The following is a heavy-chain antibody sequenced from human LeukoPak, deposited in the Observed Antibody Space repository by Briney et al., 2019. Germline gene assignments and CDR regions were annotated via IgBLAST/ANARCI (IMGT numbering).Heavy chain of an antibody. D-gene: IGHD3-10*01. J-gene: IGHJ4*02. Sequence: ASVKVSCKASGYSFIDYYIHWVRQAPGHGLEWMGWVNPHSGGTKFAQKFQGRVTMTRDTSINTAYMEVSSLRSDDTAVYYCARDIGDYYGSGSYWLLWGQGTLVTVAS. CDR1: GYSFIDYY. CDR2: VNPHSGGT. CDR3: ARDIGDYYGSGSYWLL. V-gene: IGHV1-2*02.